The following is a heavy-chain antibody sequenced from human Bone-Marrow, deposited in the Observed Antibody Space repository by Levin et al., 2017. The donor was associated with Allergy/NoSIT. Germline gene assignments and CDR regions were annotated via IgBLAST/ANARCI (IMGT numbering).Heavy chain of an antibody. J-gene: IGHJ4*02. CDR1: SDSLAKYW. D-gene: IGHD3-22*01. CDR2: IYPGDSDT. Sequence: GESLKISCKTSSDSLAKYWIGWVRQMPGKGLEWMGIIYPGDSDTRYNPSFQALITISADKSISTAYLQWSSLKTSDTATYYCARGSDISGYYFDCWGQGTLVTVSS. V-gene: IGHV5-51*01. CDR3: ARGSDISGYYFDC.